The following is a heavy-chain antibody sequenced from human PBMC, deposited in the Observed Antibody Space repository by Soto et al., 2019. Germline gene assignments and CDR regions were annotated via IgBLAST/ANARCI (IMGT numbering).Heavy chain of an antibody. D-gene: IGHD1-1*01. CDR2: IYWDDDK. CDR3: AHRLSGYNWNGGYFDY. V-gene: IGHV2-5*02. J-gene: IGHJ4*02. CDR1: GFSLTSRPMG. Sequence: QITLKESGPPLVKPTQTLTLTCTFSGFSLTSRPMGVGWIRQPPGKALEWLVFIYWDDDKRYSPSLKSRLTITTDTSGNQVVLTTTNMDPVDTATYYCAHRLSGYNWNGGYFDYWGQGALVSVSS.